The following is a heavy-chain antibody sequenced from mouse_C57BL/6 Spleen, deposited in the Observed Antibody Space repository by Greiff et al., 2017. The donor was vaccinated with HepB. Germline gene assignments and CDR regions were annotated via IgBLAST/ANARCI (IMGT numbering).Heavy chain of an antibody. J-gene: IGHJ2*01. D-gene: IGHD1-1*01. CDR1: GYAFSSSW. V-gene: IGHV1-82*01. Sequence: QVQLQQSGPELVKPGASVKISCKASGYAFSSSWMNWVKQRPGKGLEWIGRIYPGDGDTNYNGKLKGKATLTADKSSSTAYMQLSSLTSEDSAVYFCARGDYGWYYFDYWGQGTTLTVSS. CDR2: IYPGDGDT. CDR3: ARGDYGWYYFDY.